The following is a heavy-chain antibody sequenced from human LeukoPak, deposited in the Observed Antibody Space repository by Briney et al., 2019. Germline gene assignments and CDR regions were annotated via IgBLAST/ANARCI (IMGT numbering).Heavy chain of an antibody. CDR3: ARSAISGGSCYSGDCWFDP. V-gene: IGHV5-51*01. CDR1: GSIFTSYW. CDR2: IYPGDSDT. Sequence: SGASLKISCKGSGSIFTSYWIGWVRPLPGKGLEWMGIIYPGDSDTRYSPSFQGQVTISADKSISTAYLQWSSLKASDTAMYYCARSAISGGSCYSGDCWFDPWGQGTLVTVSS. J-gene: IGHJ5*02. D-gene: IGHD2-15*01.